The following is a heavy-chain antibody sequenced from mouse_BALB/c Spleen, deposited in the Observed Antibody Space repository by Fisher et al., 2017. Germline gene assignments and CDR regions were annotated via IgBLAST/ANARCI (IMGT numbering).Heavy chain of an antibody. J-gene: IGHJ4*01. D-gene: IGHD2-1*01. Sequence: KFKGKAKLTAVTSTSTAYMQLKSLTSEDSAVYYCARNGNYVGYYAMDYWGQGTSVTVSS. V-gene: IGHV1S12*01. CDR3: ARNGNYVGYYAMDY.